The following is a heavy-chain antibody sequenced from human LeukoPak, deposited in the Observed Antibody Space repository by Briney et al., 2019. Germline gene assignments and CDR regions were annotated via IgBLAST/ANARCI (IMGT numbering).Heavy chain of an antibody. J-gene: IGHJ5*02. CDR2: ISYDGSNK. CDR3: ARERRAGTGWFDP. V-gene: IGHV3-30-3*01. D-gene: IGHD6-13*01. Sequence: GGSLRLSCAASGFTFSSYAMHWVRQAPGKGLEWVAVISYDGSNKYYADTVKGRFTISRDNSKNTLYLQMNSLRAEDTAVYYCARERRAGTGWFDPWGKGTLVTVSS. CDR1: GFTFSSYA.